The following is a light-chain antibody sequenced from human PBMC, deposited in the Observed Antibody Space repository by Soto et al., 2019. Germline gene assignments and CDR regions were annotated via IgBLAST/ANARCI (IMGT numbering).Light chain of an antibody. J-gene: IGKJ1*01. V-gene: IGKV1-5*03. Sequence: DIPMTQAPSTLSASIGDRVTITCRASQSLNNWLAWFQQKPGKAPKLLIAMASYLESGVPSRFSGSGSGTEFTLTITSLHPDDFATYYCQQYSTFPRTFGQGTKVELK. CDR3: QQYSTFPRT. CDR2: MAS. CDR1: QSLNNW.